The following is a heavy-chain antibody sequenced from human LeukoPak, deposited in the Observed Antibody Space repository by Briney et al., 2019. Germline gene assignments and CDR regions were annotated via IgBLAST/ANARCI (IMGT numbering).Heavy chain of an antibody. J-gene: IGHJ4*02. CDR1: GYSFSTYW. V-gene: IGHV5-51*01. CDR2: IYPGDSDT. Sequence: RGESLKISCQGSGYSFSTYWIGWVRQMPGEGLEWMGIIYPGDSDTRYSPSFQGQVTISADKSIRTAYLQWSSLKASDTAIYYCARHAASGYDLPFDYWGQGTLVTVSS. CDR3: ARHAASGYDLPFDY. D-gene: IGHD5-12*01.